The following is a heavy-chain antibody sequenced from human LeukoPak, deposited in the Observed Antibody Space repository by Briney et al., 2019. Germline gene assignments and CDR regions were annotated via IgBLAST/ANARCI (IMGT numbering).Heavy chain of an antibody. D-gene: IGHD4-23*01. CDR3: ARFKSGGWSYFDS. J-gene: IGHJ4*02. Sequence: SETLSLTCTVSGASLTNPTYYQWSWIRQAPGKGLELVGSLYSTESPKFNPSLRSRVTMSLDTSKNQFSLKLSSVTAEDSAVYYCARFKSGGWSYFDSWGQGTPVTVSS. V-gene: IGHV4-61*01. CDR1: GASLTNPTYY. CDR2: LYSTESP.